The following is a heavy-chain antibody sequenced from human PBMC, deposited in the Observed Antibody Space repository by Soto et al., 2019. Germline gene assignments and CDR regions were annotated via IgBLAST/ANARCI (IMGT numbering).Heavy chain of an antibody. CDR3: ARAPDLSIIAVAGFDY. J-gene: IGHJ4*02. D-gene: IGHD6-19*01. Sequence: SETLSLTCAVYGGSFSGYYWSWIRQPPGKGLEWIGEINHSGSTNYNPSLKSRVTISVDTSKNQFSLKLSSVTAADTAVYYCARAPDLSIIAVAGFDYWGQGTLVTVSS. V-gene: IGHV4-34*01. CDR1: GGSFSGYY. CDR2: INHSGST.